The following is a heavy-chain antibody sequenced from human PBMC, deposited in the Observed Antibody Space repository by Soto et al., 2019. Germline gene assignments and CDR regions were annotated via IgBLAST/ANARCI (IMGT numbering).Heavy chain of an antibody. CDR3: AKDIFTSQRIAVAGTGEYYYYYYGMDV. V-gene: IGHV3-7*01. J-gene: IGHJ6*02. D-gene: IGHD6-19*01. Sequence: GGSLRLSCAAAGFTFSSYWMSWVRQAPGKGLEWVANVKPDGSEKWYVDSVKGRFTISRDNSKNTLYLKMNSLRAEDTAVYYYAKDIFTSQRIAVAGTGEYYYYYYGMDVWGQGTTVTVSS. CDR1: GFTFSSYW. CDR2: VKPDGSEK.